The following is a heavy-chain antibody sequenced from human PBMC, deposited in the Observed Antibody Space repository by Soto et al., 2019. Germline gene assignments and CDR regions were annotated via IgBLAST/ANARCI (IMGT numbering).Heavy chain of an antibody. CDR3: AKGGPSTGYYFDY. V-gene: IGHV3-30*18. J-gene: IGHJ4*02. Sequence: QAGGSLRLSCAASGFTFSSYGMHWVCQAPGKGLEWVAVISYDGSNKYYADSVKGRFTISRDNSKNTLYLQMNSLRAEDTAVYYCAKGGPSTGYYFDYWGQGTLVTVSS. D-gene: IGHD2-8*02. CDR1: GFTFSSYG. CDR2: ISYDGSNK.